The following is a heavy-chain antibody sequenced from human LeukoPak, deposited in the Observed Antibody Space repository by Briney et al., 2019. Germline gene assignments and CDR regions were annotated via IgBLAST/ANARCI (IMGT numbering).Heavy chain of an antibody. D-gene: IGHD1-14*01. Sequence: AGSLRLSCAVSRFSFSTYAMTWVRQAPGQGLEYVSTISSNGADTYYADSVKGRFTISRDNSKNTLYLQMTSLRVEDTAVYYCANYRKPQGLDYWGQGTLVTVSS. CDR2: ISSNGADT. V-gene: IGHV3-23*01. CDR1: RFSFSTYA. CDR3: ANYRKPQGLDY. J-gene: IGHJ4*02.